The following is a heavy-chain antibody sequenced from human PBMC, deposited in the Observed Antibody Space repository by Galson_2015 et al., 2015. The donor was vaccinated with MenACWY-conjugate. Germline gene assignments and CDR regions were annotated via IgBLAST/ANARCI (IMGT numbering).Heavy chain of an antibody. CDR2: IYAGDSET. Sequence: QSGAEVTKPGESLRISCKGSGYSFSNYRIAWVRQVPGKGLEWMGIIYAGDSETRYSPSFRGQVTISADKSISTAYLEWSSLKASDSPMDYCASRMAAIPSDDFCGQGTVATVSS. CDR1: GYSFSNYR. D-gene: IGHD5-24*01. CDR3: ASRMAAIPSDDF. J-gene: IGHJ4*02. V-gene: IGHV5-51*03.